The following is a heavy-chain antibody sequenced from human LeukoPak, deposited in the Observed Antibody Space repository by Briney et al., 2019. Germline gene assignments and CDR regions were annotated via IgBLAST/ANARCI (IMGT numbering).Heavy chain of an antibody. D-gene: IGHD1-1*01. CDR2: ISPSSTYI. CDR1: GFTFGSYS. J-gene: IGHJ4*02. V-gene: IGHV3-21*01. CDR3: AREGQRGRWNFDY. Sequence: GGSLRLSCAASGFTFGSYSMNWVRQAPGKGLEWVSSISPSSTYIYYADSVKGRFTISRDNVKNSLYLQMNSLRAEDTAVYYCAREGQRGRWNFDYWGQGTLVTVSS.